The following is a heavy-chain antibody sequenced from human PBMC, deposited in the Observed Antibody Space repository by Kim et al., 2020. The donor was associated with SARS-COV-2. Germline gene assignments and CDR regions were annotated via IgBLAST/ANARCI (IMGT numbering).Heavy chain of an antibody. CDR2: ISYDGSNK. J-gene: IGHJ4*02. V-gene: IGHV3-30*18. Sequence: GGSLRLSCAASGFTFSSYGMHWVRQAPGKGLEWVAVISYDGSNKYYADSVKGRFTISRDNSKNTLYLQMNSLRAEDTAVYYCAKDQFYYDSSGYYYTHFDYWGQGTLVTVSS. CDR1: GFTFSSYG. CDR3: AKDQFYYDSSGYYYTHFDY. D-gene: IGHD3-22*01.